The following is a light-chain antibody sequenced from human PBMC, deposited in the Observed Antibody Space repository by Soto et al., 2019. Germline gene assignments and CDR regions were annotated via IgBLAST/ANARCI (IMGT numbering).Light chain of an antibody. J-gene: IGKJ1*01. Sequence: EIVLTQSPGTLSLSPGERATLSCRASQSVSSYLAWYQQKPGQAPRLPIYGASNRATGIPARFSGSGSGTEFTLTISSLQSEDFAVYYCQQYNNWPPVTFGQGTKVDIK. CDR3: QQYNNWPPVT. CDR2: GAS. V-gene: IGKV3D-15*01. CDR1: QSVSSY.